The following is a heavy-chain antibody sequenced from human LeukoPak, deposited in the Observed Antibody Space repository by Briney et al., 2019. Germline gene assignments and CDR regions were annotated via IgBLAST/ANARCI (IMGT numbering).Heavy chain of an antibody. CDR2: INPSGGST. CDR1: GYTFTSYY. CDR3: AKDTGDTTRIRHFDY. V-gene: IGHV1-46*01. Sequence: ASVKVSCKASGYTFTSYYMHWVRQAPGQGLEWMGIINPSGGSTSYAQKFQGRVTMTRDMSINTAYMELSRLRSDDAAVYFCAKDTGDTTRIRHFDYWGQGTPVTVSS. J-gene: IGHJ4*02. D-gene: IGHD1-26*01.